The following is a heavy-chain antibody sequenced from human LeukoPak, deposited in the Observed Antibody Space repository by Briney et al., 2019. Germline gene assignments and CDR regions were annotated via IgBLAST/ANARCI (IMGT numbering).Heavy chain of an antibody. D-gene: IGHD1-26*01. CDR2: ISGGGEGT. J-gene: IGHJ4*02. CDR3: AKATGSYPSNPFDY. CDR1: GFTFSNYA. V-gene: IGHV3-23*01. Sequence: GGSLRLPCAASGFTFSNYAMNWVRQAPGKGLEWVSGISGGGEGTFYADSVKGRFTISRDISKSTLFLQMNSLRVEDTAVYYCAKATGSYPSNPFDYWGQGTPVTVSS.